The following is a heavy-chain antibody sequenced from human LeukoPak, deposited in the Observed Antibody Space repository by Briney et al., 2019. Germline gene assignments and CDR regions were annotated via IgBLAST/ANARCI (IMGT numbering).Heavy chain of an antibody. D-gene: IGHD3-10*01. CDR3: ARRSRGTGSWYYFDY. Sequence: GGSLRLSCAASGFTFSSYGMNWVRQAPGKGLEWVSYISNSGNTIYYADSVKGRFTISRDNAKNSLYLQMNSLRAEETAVYYCARRSRGTGSWYYFDYWGQGTLVTVSS. J-gene: IGHJ4*02. CDR2: ISNSGNTI. V-gene: IGHV3-48*03. CDR1: GFTFSSYG.